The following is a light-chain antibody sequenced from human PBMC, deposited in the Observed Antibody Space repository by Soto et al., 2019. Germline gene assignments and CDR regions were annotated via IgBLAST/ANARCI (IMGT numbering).Light chain of an antibody. CDR3: QQYGGSPSYT. J-gene: IGKJ2*01. Sequence: EIVLTQSPRTLSLSPGERATLSCRASQSVSSSYLAWYQQKPGQAPRLLIYGASSRATGIPDRFSGSGSGTDFTLTISRLEPEDFAVYYCQQYGGSPSYTFGQGTKLEIK. V-gene: IGKV3-20*01. CDR2: GAS. CDR1: QSVSSSY.